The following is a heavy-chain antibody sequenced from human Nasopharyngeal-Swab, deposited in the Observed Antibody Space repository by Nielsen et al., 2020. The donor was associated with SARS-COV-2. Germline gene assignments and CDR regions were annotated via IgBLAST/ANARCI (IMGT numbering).Heavy chain of an antibody. CDR3: ARQSVRSIVVVVAVKGYYYMDV. V-gene: IGHV4-38-2*01. CDR1: GYSMNSGYY. Sequence: SETLSLTCAVSGYSMNSGYYWGWIRQPPGKGLEWIGSIYHSGSTYYNPSLKSRVTISVDTSKNQFSLKLSSVTAADTAVYYCARQSVRSIVVVVAVKGYYYMDVWGKGTTVTVSS. J-gene: IGHJ6*03. D-gene: IGHD2-15*01. CDR2: IYHSGST.